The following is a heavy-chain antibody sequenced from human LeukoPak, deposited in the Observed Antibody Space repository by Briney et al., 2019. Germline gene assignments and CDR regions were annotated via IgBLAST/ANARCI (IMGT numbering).Heavy chain of an antibody. V-gene: IGHV1-69*13. CDR2: IIPIFGTA. J-gene: IGHJ6*03. CDR3: ARDGYNLDYYYYMDV. D-gene: IGHD5-24*01. CDR1: GGTFSSYA. Sequence: ASVKVSCKASGGTFSSYAISWVRQAPGQGIEWMGGIIPIFGTANYAQKFQGRVTITADGSTSTAYMELSSLRSEDTAVYYCARDGYNLDYYYYMDVWGKGTTVTVSS.